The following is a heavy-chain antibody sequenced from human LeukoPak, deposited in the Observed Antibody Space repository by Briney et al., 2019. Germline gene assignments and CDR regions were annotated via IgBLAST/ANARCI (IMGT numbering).Heavy chain of an antibody. CDR2: ISWNSGSI. J-gene: IGHJ4*02. CDR3: AKGSRWLELREYYFDY. D-gene: IGHD1-7*01. Sequence: GGSLRLSCAASGFTFDDYAMHWVRQAPGKGLEWVSGISWNSGSIGYADSVKGRFTISRDNAKNSQYLQMNSLRAEDTALYYCAKGSRWLELREYYFDYWGRGTLVTVSS. CDR1: GFTFDDYA. V-gene: IGHV3-9*01.